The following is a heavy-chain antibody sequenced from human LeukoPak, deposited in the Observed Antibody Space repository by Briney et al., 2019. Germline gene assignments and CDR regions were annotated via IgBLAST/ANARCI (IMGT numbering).Heavy chain of an antibody. V-gene: IGHV1-18*01. CDR3: ARGLMVSGTYHGDGIVY. D-gene: IGHD1-26*01. CDR1: GYTFINYD. CDR2: ISVYNGNT. Sequence: GASVKVSCKASGYTFINYDISWVRQAPGQGLEWMGWISVYNGNTKYAQKLQGRVTMTTDTSTSTAYMELRSLGSDDAAVYYCARGLMVSGTYHGDGIVYWGQGTLVTVSS. J-gene: IGHJ4*02.